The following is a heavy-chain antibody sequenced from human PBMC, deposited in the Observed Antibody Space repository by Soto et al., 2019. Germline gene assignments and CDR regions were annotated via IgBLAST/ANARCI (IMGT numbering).Heavy chain of an antibody. CDR2: INHSGST. CDR1: GGSFSAYY. V-gene: IGHV4-34*01. CDR3: ARGSTPSGY. Sequence: QVQLQQWGAGLLKPSETLSLTCAVYGGSFSAYYWSWIRQPPGKGLEWIGEINHSGSTNYNPSLKRRVTISVDTSKNQFSLKLSSVTAADTAVYYCARGSTPSGYWGQGTLVTVSS. D-gene: IGHD4-17*01. J-gene: IGHJ4*02.